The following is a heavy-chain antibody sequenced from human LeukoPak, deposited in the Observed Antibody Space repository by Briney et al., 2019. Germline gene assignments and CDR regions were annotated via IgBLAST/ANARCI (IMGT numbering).Heavy chain of an antibody. CDR1: GFTFSSYS. CDR2: ISSSSSYI. D-gene: IGHD3-22*01. CDR3: ARLVITSNWFDP. V-gene: IGHV3-21*01. J-gene: IGHJ5*02. Sequence: PGGSLRLSCAASGFTFSSYSMNWVRQAPGKGLEWVSSISSSSSYIYYADSVKGRLTISRGNAKNSLYLQMNSLRAEDTAVYYCARLVITSNWFDPWGQGTLVTVSS.